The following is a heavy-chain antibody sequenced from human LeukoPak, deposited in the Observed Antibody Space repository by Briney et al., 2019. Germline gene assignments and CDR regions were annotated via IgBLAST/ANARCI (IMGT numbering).Heavy chain of an antibody. Sequence: GGSLRLSCAASGFTFNTNAMSWVRQAPGKGLEWVSAISRPGGRTYYADSVKGRFTISRDNSKNTLYLQMNSLRAEDTAFYYCAKEGGLIGTTDYWGQGTLVTVSS. V-gene: IGHV3-23*01. CDR3: AKEGGLIGTTDY. D-gene: IGHD1/OR15-1a*01. CDR2: ISRPGGRT. CDR1: GFTFNTNA. J-gene: IGHJ4*02.